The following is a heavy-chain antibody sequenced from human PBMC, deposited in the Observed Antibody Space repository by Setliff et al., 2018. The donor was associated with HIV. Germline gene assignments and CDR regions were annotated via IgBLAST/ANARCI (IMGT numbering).Heavy chain of an antibody. J-gene: IGHJ3*02. V-gene: IGHV1-69*13. CDR2: SIPIFGTA. D-gene: IGHD5-18*01. Sequence: SVKVSCKASGGTFRTFGISWVRQAPGQGLEWMGGSIPIFGTAKYAQKFQGRVTITADESTSTAYMELSSLRSEDTAVYYCARGKWIQLWSYDAFDIWGQGTMVTVSS. CDR3: ARGKWIQLWSYDAFDI. CDR1: GGTFRTFG.